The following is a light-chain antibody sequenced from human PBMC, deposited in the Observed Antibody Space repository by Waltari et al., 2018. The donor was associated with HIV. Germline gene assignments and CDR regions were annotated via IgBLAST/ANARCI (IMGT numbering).Light chain of an antibody. CDR1: SSNIGAGYD. Sequence: QSVLTQPPSVSGAPGQRVTIYCTGSSSNIGAGYDVHWYQQLPGTAPKLLTVGSSSRPSGVPDRFSGSKSGTSASLAITGLQADDEAHYYCQSYDSSLGGWVFGGGTELTV. CDR2: GSS. CDR3: QSYDSSLGGWV. J-gene: IGLJ3*02. V-gene: IGLV1-40*01.